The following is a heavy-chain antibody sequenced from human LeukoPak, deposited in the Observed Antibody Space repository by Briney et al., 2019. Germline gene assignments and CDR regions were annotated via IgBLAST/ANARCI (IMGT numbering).Heavy chain of an antibody. CDR2: IRSKASSYAT. V-gene: IGHV3-73*01. D-gene: IGHD3-22*01. CDR3: TSLTYYYDSSGYL. CDR1: GFTFSGSA. J-gene: IGHJ4*02. Sequence: GGSLRLSCAAAGFTFSGSAMHWVRQASGKGLEWVGRIRSKASSYATAYAASVKDRFTISRDDSKNTAYLQMNSLKTEDTAVYYCTSLTYYYDSSGYLWGQGTLVTVSS.